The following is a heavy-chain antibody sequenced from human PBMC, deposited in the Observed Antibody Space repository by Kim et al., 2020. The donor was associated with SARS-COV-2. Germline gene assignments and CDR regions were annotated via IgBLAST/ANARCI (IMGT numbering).Heavy chain of an antibody. Sequence: ASVKVSCKASGYTFDTFSLYWLRQAPGQRFEWMGWINGGNGNTRYSQNFRGRVIFTRDTSATTAYMELTSLTFKATAVYYFAREGSGSYNWLDPWGQGTL. J-gene: IGHJ5*02. CDR3: AREGSGSYNWLDP. CDR1: GYTFDTFS. CDR2: INGGNGNT. D-gene: IGHD3-10*01. V-gene: IGHV1-3*01.